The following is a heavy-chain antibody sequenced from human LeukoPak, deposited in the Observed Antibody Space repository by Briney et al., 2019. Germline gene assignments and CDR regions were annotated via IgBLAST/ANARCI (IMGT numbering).Heavy chain of an antibody. CDR1: GLSFSGYY. Sequence: SETLSLTCAVYGLSFSGYYLSWIRQPPGKGLEWIGEINHSGSTNYNPSLKSRVTISVDTSKNQFSLKLRSVTAADTAVYYCARLRKSGYCSSTSCYSPYYYYMDVWGKGTTVTISS. CDR2: INHSGST. J-gene: IGHJ6*03. V-gene: IGHV4-34*01. D-gene: IGHD2-2*02. CDR3: ARLRKSGYCSSTSCYSPYYYYMDV.